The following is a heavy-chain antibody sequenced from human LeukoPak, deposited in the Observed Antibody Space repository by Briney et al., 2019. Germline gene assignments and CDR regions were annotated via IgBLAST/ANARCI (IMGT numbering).Heavy chain of an antibody. CDR1: GGSISSYY. Sequence: SETLSLTCTVSGGSISSYYWSWIRQPPGKGLEWIGYIYYSGSANYNPSLKSRVTISVDTSKNQFSLKLSSVTAADTAVYYCAREGGTNWFDPWGQGTLVTVSS. J-gene: IGHJ5*02. V-gene: IGHV4-59*01. CDR2: IYYSGSA. D-gene: IGHD2-15*01. CDR3: AREGGTNWFDP.